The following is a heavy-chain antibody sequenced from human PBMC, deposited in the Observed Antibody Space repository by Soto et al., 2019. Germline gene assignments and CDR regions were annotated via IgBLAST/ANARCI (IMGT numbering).Heavy chain of an antibody. J-gene: IGHJ5*02. CDR1: GGSFSGYY. V-gene: IGHV4-34*01. CDR3: ARLRSSSWLYNWFDP. Sequence: SETLSLTCAVYGGSFSGYYWSWIRQPPGKGLEWIGEINHSGSTNYNPSLKSRVTISVDTSKNQFSLKLSSVTAADTAVYYCARLRSSSWLYNWFDPWGQGTLVTVSS. D-gene: IGHD6-13*01. CDR2: INHSGST.